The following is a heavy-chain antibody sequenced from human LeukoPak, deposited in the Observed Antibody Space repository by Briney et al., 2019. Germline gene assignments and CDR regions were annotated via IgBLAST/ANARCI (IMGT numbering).Heavy chain of an antibody. V-gene: IGHV1-2*02. D-gene: IGHD3-9*01. Sequence: PGASVKVSCKASGYTFTGYYMHWVRQAPGQGLEWMGWINPNSGGTNYAQKFQGRVTMTRDTSISTAYMELRSLRSDDTAVYYCARDLVTPPYYFDYWGQGTLVTVSS. CDR2: INPNSGGT. J-gene: IGHJ4*02. CDR3: ARDLVTPPYYFDY. CDR1: GYTFTGYY.